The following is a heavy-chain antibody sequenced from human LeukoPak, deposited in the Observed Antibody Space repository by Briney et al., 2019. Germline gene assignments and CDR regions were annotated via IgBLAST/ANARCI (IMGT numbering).Heavy chain of an antibody. Sequence: GGSLRLSCAASGFTFSSYAMSWVRQAPGKGLEWVSAISGSGGSTYYADSVKGRFTISRDNSKNTLYLQMNSLKTEDTAVYYCTTDLPIVVVPAALGYWFDPWGQGTLVTVSS. CDR3: TTDLPIVVVPAALGYWFDP. V-gene: IGHV3-23*01. CDR1: GFTFSSYA. D-gene: IGHD2-2*01. J-gene: IGHJ5*02. CDR2: ISGSGGST.